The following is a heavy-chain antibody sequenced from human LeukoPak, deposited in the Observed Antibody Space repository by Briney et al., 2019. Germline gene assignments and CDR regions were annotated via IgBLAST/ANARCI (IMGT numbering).Heavy chain of an antibody. J-gene: IGHJ6*02. Sequence: PGGSLRLSCAAPGFTFSDSWMSWVRQAPGKGLEWVANMNEDGSEKDYVDSVKGRFTISRDNARNSLYLQMGSLRAEDTAAYYCATYTHWVAGDVWGQGTTVTVSS. CDR2: MNEDGSEK. V-gene: IGHV3-7*01. CDR1: GFTFSDSW. CDR3: ATYTHWVAGDV. D-gene: IGHD2-2*02.